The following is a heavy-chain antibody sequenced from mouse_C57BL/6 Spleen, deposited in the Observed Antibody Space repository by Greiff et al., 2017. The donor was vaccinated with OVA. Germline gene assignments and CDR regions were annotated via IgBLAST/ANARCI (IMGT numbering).Heavy chain of an antibody. CDR2: INPSSGYT. V-gene: IGHV1-4*01. CDR1: GYTFTSYT. CDR3: ASVATTVYYFDY. D-gene: IGHD1-1*01. Sequence: QVQLQQSGAELARPGASVKMSCKASGYTFTSYTMHWVQQRPGQGLEWIGYINPSSGYTKYNQTFKDKATLTADKSSSTAYMQLSSLTSEDSAVYYCASVATTVYYFDYWGQGTTLTVSS. J-gene: IGHJ2*01.